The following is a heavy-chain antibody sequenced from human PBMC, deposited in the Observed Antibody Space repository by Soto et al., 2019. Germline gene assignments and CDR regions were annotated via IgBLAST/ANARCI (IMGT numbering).Heavy chain of an antibody. CDR1: GYTFTGFY. CDR3: ARDPIGGGAPYYIDY. V-gene: IGHV1-2*02. CDR2: INPDTGGA. J-gene: IGHJ4*02. Sequence: QVQLVQSGAEVRKPGASVKVSCKASGYTFTGFYMHWMREAPGQGPEWVGWINPDTGGADYAQKFQGRVTMTRDTSISKAYMELSSLRSDDTAGYYCARDPIGGGAPYYIDYWGQGTLVTVSS. D-gene: IGHD3-16*01.